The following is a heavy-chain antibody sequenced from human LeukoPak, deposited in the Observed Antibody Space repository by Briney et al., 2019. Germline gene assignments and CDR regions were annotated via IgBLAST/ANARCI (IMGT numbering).Heavy chain of an antibody. CDR3: ARRGGYYGSGKTDWFDT. Sequence: SETLSLTCTVSGGSINSSSYYWVWIRQPPGKGLEWIGTIYYTGSPYYNPSLKSRVTISIDTSKNQFSLKLSSVTAADTAVYYCARRGGYYGSGKTDWFDTWGQGTLVTVSS. V-gene: IGHV4-39*01. J-gene: IGHJ5*02. D-gene: IGHD3-10*01. CDR1: GGSINSSSYY. CDR2: IYYTGSP.